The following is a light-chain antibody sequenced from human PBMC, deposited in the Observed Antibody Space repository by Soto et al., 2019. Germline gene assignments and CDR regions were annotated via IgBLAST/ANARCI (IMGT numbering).Light chain of an antibody. CDR2: EVS. V-gene: IGLV2-14*01. J-gene: IGLJ3*02. Sequence: QSALTQPASVSGSPGQSITISCTGTSSDVGGYNYVSWYQQHPGKAPKLMIYEVSNRPSGVSHRFSGSKSGTTASLTISGHQDDDDADYYRCSYTSSSTLVFGGGTQLTVL. CDR1: SSDVGGYNY. CDR3: CSYTSSSTLV.